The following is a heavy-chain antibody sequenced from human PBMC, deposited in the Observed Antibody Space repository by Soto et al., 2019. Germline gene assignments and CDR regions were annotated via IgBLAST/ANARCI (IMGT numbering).Heavy chain of an antibody. D-gene: IGHD3-16*01. CDR3: AKDEGSYDYVWGSYNNEY. CDR1: GFTFSSYG. Sequence: GGSLRLSCAASGFTFSSYGMSWVRQAPGKGLEWVSTISGSGDDTYYADSVKGRFTISRDHPKNTLYLEMNGLRAEDTAVYYCAKDEGSYDYVWGSYNNEYWGQGTLVTVSS. CDR2: ISGSGDDT. J-gene: IGHJ4*02. V-gene: IGHV3-23*01.